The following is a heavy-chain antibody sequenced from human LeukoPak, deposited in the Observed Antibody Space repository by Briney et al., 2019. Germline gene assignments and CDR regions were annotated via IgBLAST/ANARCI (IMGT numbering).Heavy chain of an antibody. J-gene: IGHJ4*02. CDR3: ARRRPYGDYRFGY. CDR1: GGSISSYY. Sequence: SETLSLTCTVSGGSISSYYWSWIRQPPGKGLEWIGYIYYSGSTNYNPSLKSRVTISVDTSKNQFSLKLSSVTAADTAVYYCARRRPYGDYRFGYWGQGTLVTVSS. V-gene: IGHV4-59*08. CDR2: IYYSGST. D-gene: IGHD4-17*01.